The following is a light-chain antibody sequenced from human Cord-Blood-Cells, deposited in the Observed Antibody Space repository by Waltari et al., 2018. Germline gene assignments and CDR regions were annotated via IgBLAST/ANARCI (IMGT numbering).Light chain of an antibody. CDR2: KAS. J-gene: IGKJ2*01. CDR1: QSISSW. V-gene: IGKV1-5*03. Sequence: DIHMTQSPSTLSASVGDRVTITCRASQSISSWLAWYQQKPGTASKILHYKASSLERGVPSRFSGRGSGKEFPLTISSMQPYDFATYFCQQYNSYSVYTFGQGTKLEIK. CDR3: QQYNSYSVYT.